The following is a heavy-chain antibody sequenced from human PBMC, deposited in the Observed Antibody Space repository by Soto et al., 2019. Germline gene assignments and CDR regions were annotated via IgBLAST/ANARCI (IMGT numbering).Heavy chain of an antibody. CDR2: ISAYNGNT. CDR1: GYTFTSYG. Sequence: QVQLVQSGAEVKKPGASVKVSCKASGYTFTSYGISWVRQAPGQGLEWMGWISAYNGNTNYAQKHQGRGTMTTDTSTSKAHMEPASLRSDDTAVDCCARDSGSGSCYDEYYYGMDVWGQGTTGTGS. V-gene: IGHV1-18*01. CDR3: ARDSGSGSCYDEYYYGMDV. J-gene: IGHJ6*01. D-gene: IGHD6-13*01.